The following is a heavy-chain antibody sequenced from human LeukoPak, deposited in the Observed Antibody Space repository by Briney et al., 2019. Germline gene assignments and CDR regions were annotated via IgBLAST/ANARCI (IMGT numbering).Heavy chain of an antibody. CDR2: INHSGST. CDR1: GGSFSGYY. CDR3: ASRGYLRAWDAFDI. Sequence: PSETLSLTCAVYGGSFSGYYWSWIRQPPGKGLEWIGEINHSGSTNYNPSLKSRVTISVDKSKNQFSLKLSSVTAADTAVYYCASRGYLRAWDAFDIWGQGTMVTVSS. V-gene: IGHV4-34*01. J-gene: IGHJ3*02. D-gene: IGHD2-15*01.